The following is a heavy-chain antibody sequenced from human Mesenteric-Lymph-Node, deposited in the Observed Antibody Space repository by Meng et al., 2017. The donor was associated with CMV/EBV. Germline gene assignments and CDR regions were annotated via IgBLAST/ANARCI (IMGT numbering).Heavy chain of an antibody. CDR3: AKCTVTTCLYQYGMDV. CDR1: GFTLSDYS. V-gene: IGHV3-48*01. Sequence: GESLKISCAASGFTLSDYSMNWVRQAPGKGLEWLSYISGGSSAKYYADSVKGRFTISRDNSKNTLYLQMNSLRVEDTAVYYCAKCTVTTCLYQYGMDVWGQGTTVTVSS. D-gene: IGHD4-17*01. CDR2: ISGGSSAK. J-gene: IGHJ6*02.